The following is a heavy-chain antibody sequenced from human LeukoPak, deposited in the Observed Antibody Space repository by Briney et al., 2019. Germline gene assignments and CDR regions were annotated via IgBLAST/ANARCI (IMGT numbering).Heavy chain of an antibody. CDR3: ARDSSSSASIHYFDY. J-gene: IGHJ4*02. CDR2: IYYSGST. Sequence: KPSETLSLTCTVSGVSISSSNYYWGWLRQPPGKGLEWIGSIYYSGSTYYNPSLKSRVTKSVDTSKNQFSLKLSSVTAADTAVYYCARDSSSSASIHYFDYWGQGTLVIVSS. CDR1: GVSISSSNYY. D-gene: IGHD6-6*01. V-gene: IGHV4-39*07.